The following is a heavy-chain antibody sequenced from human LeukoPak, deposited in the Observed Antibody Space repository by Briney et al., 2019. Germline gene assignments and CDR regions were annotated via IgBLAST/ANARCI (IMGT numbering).Heavy chain of an antibody. D-gene: IGHD2-15*01. V-gene: IGHV3-30-3*01. Sequence: GRSLRLSCAASGFTFSSYAMHWVRQAPGKGLEWVAVISYDGSNKYYADSVKGRFTISRDNSKNTLYLQMNSLRAEDTAVYYCARDYCGGGSCYQDYWGQGTLVTVSS. CDR3: ARDYCGGGSCYQDY. J-gene: IGHJ4*02. CDR2: ISYDGSNK. CDR1: GFTFSSYA.